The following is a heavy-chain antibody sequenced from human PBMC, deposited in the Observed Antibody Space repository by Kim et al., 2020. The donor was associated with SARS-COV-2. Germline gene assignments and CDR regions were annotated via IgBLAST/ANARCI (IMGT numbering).Heavy chain of an antibody. CDR2: GGST. Sequence: GGSTSNADAVKGRCTISRDNSKNTLYLQMNSLRAEDTAVYYCAKAYDFDYWGQGTLVTVSS. V-gene: IGHV3-23*01. CDR3: AKAYDFDY. D-gene: IGHD3-16*01. J-gene: IGHJ4*02.